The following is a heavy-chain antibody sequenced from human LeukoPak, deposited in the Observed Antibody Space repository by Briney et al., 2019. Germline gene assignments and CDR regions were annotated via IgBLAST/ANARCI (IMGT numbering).Heavy chain of an antibody. D-gene: IGHD5-24*01. CDR3: AREVEMATQFDY. J-gene: IGHJ4*02. V-gene: IGHV4-4*07. CDR1: GGSISSYY. CDR2: MSASGST. Sequence: ASETLSLTCTVSGGSISSYYWSWIRQPAGRGLEWIGRMSASGSTNYSPSLKSRVTMSIDTSKNQFSLKLSSVTAADTAVYYCAREVEMATQFDYWGQGTLVTVSS.